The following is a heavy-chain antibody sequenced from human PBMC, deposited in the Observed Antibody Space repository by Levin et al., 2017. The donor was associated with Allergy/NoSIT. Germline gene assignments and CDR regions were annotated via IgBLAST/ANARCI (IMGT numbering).Heavy chain of an antibody. V-gene: IGHV1-18*04. Sequence: GESLKISCKASGHSATTYSISWVRQAPGQGLEWMGWSSGYNGNTNNAQKFQGRVTVTTDRSTSTAYMELRSLRSDDTAVYYCASSDYGGMFYFDSWGQGTLVTVSS. CDR3: ASSDYGGMFYFDS. J-gene: IGHJ4*02. D-gene: IGHD4-23*01. CDR2: SSGYNGNT. CDR1: GHSATTYS.